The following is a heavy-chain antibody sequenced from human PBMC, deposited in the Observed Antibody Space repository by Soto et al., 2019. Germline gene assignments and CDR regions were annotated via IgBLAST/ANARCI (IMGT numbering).Heavy chain of an antibody. J-gene: IGHJ3*02. CDR3: ARDRVAGIWGDAFDI. CDR1: GYTFTNHG. CDR2: INPYNATT. D-gene: IGHD3-16*01. Sequence: ASVKVSCKTSGYTFTNHGINWVRHAPGQGLEWMGWINPYNATTNYAQKRQGRVTMTTDTSTSTAYMDLRSLTSDDTAVYYCARDRVAGIWGDAFDIWGQGTMVTVSS. V-gene: IGHV1-18*04.